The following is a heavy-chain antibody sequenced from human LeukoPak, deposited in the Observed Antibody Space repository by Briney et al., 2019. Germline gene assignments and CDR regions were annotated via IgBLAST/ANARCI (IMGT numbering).Heavy chain of an antibody. J-gene: IGHJ4*02. Sequence: PSETLSPPALSLVAPSVVTTGAGSGSPQGRDWSGLDISITVGAPTTTPPLKSRVTISIDTSKNQFSLKLRSVTAADTAVYYCASMLGSGSVSYLFDYWGQGTLVTVSS. CDR1: VAPSVVTT. D-gene: IGHD3-10*01. V-gene: IGHV4-59*01. CDR3: ASMLGSGSVSYLFDY. CDR2: SITVGAP.